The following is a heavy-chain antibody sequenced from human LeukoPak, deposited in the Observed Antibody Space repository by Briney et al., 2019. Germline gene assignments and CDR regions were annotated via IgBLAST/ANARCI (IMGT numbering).Heavy chain of an antibody. CDR2: IYHSGST. CDR1: GGSISSSNW. V-gene: IGHV4-4*02. CDR3: ASFIFGGAFDY. D-gene: IGHD3-3*01. J-gene: IGHJ4*02. Sequence: SEPLSLTCAVSGGSISSSNWWSWVRQPPGKGLEWIGEIYHSGSTNYNPSLKSRVTISVDKSKNQFSLKLSSVTAADTAVYYCASFIFGGAFDYWGQGTLVTVSS.